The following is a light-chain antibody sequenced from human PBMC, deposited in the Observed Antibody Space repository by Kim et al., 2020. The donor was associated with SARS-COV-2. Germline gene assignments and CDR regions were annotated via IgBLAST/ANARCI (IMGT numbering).Light chain of an antibody. CDR3: QQRSSWPLSIT. V-gene: IGKV3-11*01. CDR1: QSVTNY. J-gene: IGKJ5*01. Sequence: PRERATLSCRASQSVTNYLAWFQQRPGQAPRLLIYDASNRATGIPARFSAGGSGTDFTLTISSLESEDSAVYYCQQRSSWPLSITFGPGTRLEIK. CDR2: DAS.